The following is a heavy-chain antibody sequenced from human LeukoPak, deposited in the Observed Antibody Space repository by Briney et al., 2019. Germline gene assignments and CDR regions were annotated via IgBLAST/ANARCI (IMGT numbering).Heavy chain of an antibody. CDR2: IYTSGST. J-gene: IGHJ6*03. CDR3: ARRGYDSSGYYDPHYYYYMDV. Sequence: KPSETLSLTCTVSGGSISSYYWSWIRQPPGKGLEWIGYIYTSGSTNYNPSLKSRVTISVDTSKNQFSLKLSSVTAADTAVYYCARRGYDSSGYYDPHYYYYMDVWGKGTTVNVSS. D-gene: IGHD3-22*01. V-gene: IGHV4-4*09. CDR1: GGSISSYY.